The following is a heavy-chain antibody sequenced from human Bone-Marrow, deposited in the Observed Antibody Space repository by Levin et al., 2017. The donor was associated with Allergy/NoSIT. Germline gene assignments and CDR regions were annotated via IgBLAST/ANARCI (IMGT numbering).Heavy chain of an antibody. D-gene: IGHD1-14*01. CDR2: ISAGSSYI. CDR3: ARDTSSLGGPEYFDL. Sequence: GGSLRLSCAASGFIFNSYSMNWVRQAPGKGLERVSSISAGSSYIYYADSVKGRFSISRDNGNNSLFLQMESLRVEDTAVYYCARDTSSLGGPEYFDLWGRGTLVSVSS. J-gene: IGHJ2*01. CDR1: GFIFNSYS. V-gene: IGHV3-21*01.